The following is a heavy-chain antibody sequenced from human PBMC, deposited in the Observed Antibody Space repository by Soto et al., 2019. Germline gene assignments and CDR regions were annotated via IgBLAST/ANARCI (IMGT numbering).Heavy chain of an antibody. CDR1: GFTFSSYA. V-gene: IGHV3-23*01. CDR3: AKKSVPCWSGDNWFVP. CDR2: ISGSGGST. J-gene: IGHJ5*02. Sequence: EVQLLESGGGLVQPGGSLRLSCAASGFTFSSYAMSWVRQAPGKGLEWVSAISGSGGSTYYADSVKGRFTISRDNSKNTIYLQMDSLIAEDTAVYYCAKKSVPCWSGDNWFVPWGQGTLVTVSS. D-gene: IGHD3-3*01.